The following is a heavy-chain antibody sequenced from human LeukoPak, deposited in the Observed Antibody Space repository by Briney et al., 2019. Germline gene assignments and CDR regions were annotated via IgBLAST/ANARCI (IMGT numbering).Heavy chain of an antibody. CDR2: IWYDGSNK. CDR3: GSGTYLYYFDY. CDR1: GFTFSDYG. D-gene: IGHD1-26*01. Sequence: PGGSLRLSCAASGFTFSDYGMHWVRQAPGKGLEWVAVIWYDGSNKYHADSVKGRFTISRDNSKNTLYLQMNSLRAEDTAVYYCGSGTYLYYFDYWGQGTLVTVSS. V-gene: IGHV3-33*01. J-gene: IGHJ4*02.